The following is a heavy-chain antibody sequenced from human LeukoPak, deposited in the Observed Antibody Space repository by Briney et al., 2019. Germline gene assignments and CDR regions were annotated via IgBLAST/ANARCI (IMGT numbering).Heavy chain of an antibody. V-gene: IGHV3-23*01. CDR2: ISGSGGST. J-gene: IGHJ4*02. D-gene: IGHD2-15*01. CDR3: AKVSAVGYCSGGSCYFPFDY. Sequence: GGSLRLSCAASGFTFSKAWMSWVRQATGKGLEWVSAISGSGGSTYYADSVKGRFTISRDNSKNTLYLQMNSLRAEDTAVYYCAKVSAVGYCSGGSCYFPFDYWGQGTLVTVSS. CDR1: GFTFSKAW.